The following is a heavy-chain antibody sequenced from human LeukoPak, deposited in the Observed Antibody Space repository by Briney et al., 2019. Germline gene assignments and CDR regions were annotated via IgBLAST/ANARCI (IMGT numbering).Heavy chain of an antibody. J-gene: IGHJ4*02. V-gene: IGHV3-9*01. Sequence: GGSLRLSCAASGFTFDDYAMHWVRQAPGTGLEGVSGISWNSGSIGYADSVKGRFTISRDNAKHSLYLQMNSLRAEDTALYYCAKSSPRGSYDYWGQGTLVTVSS. CDR3: AKSSPRGSYDY. CDR2: ISWNSGSI. CDR1: GFTFDDYA. D-gene: IGHD1-26*01.